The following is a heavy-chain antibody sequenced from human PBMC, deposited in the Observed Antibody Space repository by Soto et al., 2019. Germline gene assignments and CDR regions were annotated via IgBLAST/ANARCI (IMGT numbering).Heavy chain of an antibody. D-gene: IGHD3-22*01. Sequence: QITLKESGPTLVKPTQTLTLTCTFSGFSLSTSGVGVGWIRQPPGKALEWLALIYWDDDKRYSPSLKSMLTITKDTSKNQVVLTMTNMDPVDTATYYCALPSYYYDSSGYYYFDYWGQGTLVTVSS. CDR3: ALPSYYYDSSGYYYFDY. V-gene: IGHV2-5*02. CDR1: GFSLSTSGVG. CDR2: IYWDDDK. J-gene: IGHJ4*02.